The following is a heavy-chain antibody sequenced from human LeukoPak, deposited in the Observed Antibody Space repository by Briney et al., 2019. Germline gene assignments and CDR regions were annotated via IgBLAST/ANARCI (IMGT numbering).Heavy chain of an antibody. D-gene: IGHD3-22*01. Sequence: ASVKVSCKASGYTFTSYGISWVRQAPGQGLEWMGWISAYNGNTNYAQKLQGRVTMTTDTSTSTAYMELRSLRSDDTAVYYCARARGPSSSVRITMIVVVNQPFDYWGQGTLVTVSS. CDR3: ARARGPSSSVRITMIVVVNQPFDY. J-gene: IGHJ4*02. V-gene: IGHV1-18*01. CDR1: GYTFTSYG. CDR2: ISAYNGNT.